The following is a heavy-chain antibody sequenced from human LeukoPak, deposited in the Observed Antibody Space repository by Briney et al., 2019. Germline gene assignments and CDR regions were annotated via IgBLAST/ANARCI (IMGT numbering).Heavy chain of an antibody. CDR2: INQDGSDK. J-gene: IGHJ4*02. Sequence: GGSLRLSCAASGFTFSSHWMSWVRQPPGKGLEWVANINQDGSDKYYVESVKGRFTISRDNAKNSLYLQMNSLRAEDTAVYYCARDLSSWLGGPFDYWGQGTLVTVSS. CDR1: GFTFSSHW. D-gene: IGHD2-15*01. V-gene: IGHV3-7*01. CDR3: ARDLSSWLGGPFDY.